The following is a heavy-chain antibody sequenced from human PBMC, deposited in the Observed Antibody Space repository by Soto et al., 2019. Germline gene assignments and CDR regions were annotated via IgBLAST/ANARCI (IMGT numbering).Heavy chain of an antibody. V-gene: IGHV4-39*01. J-gene: IGHJ5*02. CDR3: ARHIFDYDFWSGHGDWFDP. Sequence: QLQLQESGPGLVKPSETLSLTCTVSGGSISSSSYYWGWIRQPPGKGLECIGSIYYSGSTYYNPSPKSRVTISVDTSKNQFSLKLSSVTAADTAVYYCARHIFDYDFWSGHGDWFDPWGQGTLVTVSS. CDR2: IYYSGST. CDR1: GGSISSSSYY. D-gene: IGHD3-3*01.